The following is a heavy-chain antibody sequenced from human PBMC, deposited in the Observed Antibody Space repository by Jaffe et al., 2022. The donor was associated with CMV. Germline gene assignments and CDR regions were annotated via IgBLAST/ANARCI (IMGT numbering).Heavy chain of an antibody. CDR2: ISYDGSNK. Sequence: QVQLVESGGGVVQPGRSLRLSCAASGFTFSSYGMHWVRQAPGKGLEWVAVISYDGSNKYYADSVKGRFTISRDNSKNTLYLQMNSLRAEDTAVYYCAKGYSSSSAAESYGMDVWGQGTTVTVSS. CDR3: AKGYSSSSAAESYGMDV. D-gene: IGHD6-6*01. V-gene: IGHV3-30*18. CDR1: GFTFSSYG. J-gene: IGHJ6*02.